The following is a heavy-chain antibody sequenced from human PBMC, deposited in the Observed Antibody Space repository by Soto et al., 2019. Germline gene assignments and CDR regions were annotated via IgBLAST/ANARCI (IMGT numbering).Heavy chain of an antibody. CDR1: GGSISSYY. V-gene: IGHV4-59*01. Sequence: SETLSLTCTVSGGSISSYYWSWIRQPPGKGLEWIGYIYYSGSTNYNPSLKSRVTISVDTSKNQFSLKPSSVTAADTAVYYCARDSYCSSTSCYSNNWFDPWGQGTLVTVSS. CDR2: IYYSGST. CDR3: ARDSYCSSTSCYSNNWFDP. J-gene: IGHJ5*02. D-gene: IGHD2-2*01.